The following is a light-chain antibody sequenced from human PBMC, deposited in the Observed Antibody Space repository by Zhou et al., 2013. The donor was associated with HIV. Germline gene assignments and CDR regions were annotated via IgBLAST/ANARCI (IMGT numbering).Light chain of an antibody. V-gene: IGLV1-51*01. CDR1: SSNIGNYD. J-gene: IGLJ2*01. CDR2: DTY. Sequence: QSVLTQPPSVSAAPGQTVTISCSGSSSNIGNYDVSWYQQLPGTAPKLLIYDTYKRPSGSPDRFSGSKSGTSATLGITGLQTGDEADYYCGTWDTSLSAVVFGGGTKLTVL. CDR3: GTWDTSLSAVV.